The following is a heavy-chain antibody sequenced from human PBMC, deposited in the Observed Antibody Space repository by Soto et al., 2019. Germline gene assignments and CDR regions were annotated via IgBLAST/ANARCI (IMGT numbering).Heavy chain of an antibody. Sequence: QLQLQESGPGLVKPSETLSLTCNVSGGSISSSSYYWGWIRQPPGEGLEWIGSIYYNGRTNYNPSFQSRVTISQDTSKNQFSLKMSSVTAADTAVYYCARQEGYMNGCQGYWGQGTLVTVSS. CDR3: ARQEGYMNGCQGY. J-gene: IGHJ4*02. V-gene: IGHV4-39*01. CDR1: GGSISSSSYY. D-gene: IGHD3-16*02. CDR2: IYYNGRT.